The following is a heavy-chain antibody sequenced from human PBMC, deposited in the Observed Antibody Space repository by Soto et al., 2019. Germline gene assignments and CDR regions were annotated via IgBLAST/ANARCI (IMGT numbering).Heavy chain of an antibody. CDR2: INAGNGDT. V-gene: IGHV1-3*01. CDR3: ARGRWVRGPGKYYLDS. CDR1: GYTFSNYA. D-gene: IGHD3-10*01. J-gene: IGHJ5*01. Sequence: ASVKVSCKASGYTFSNYAVYWVRQAPGQRLEWLGWINAGNGDTKYSQNFQGRVTITRDISATTTYMELGSLRSEDTAVYYCARGRWVRGPGKYYLDSWGQGSLVPVSS.